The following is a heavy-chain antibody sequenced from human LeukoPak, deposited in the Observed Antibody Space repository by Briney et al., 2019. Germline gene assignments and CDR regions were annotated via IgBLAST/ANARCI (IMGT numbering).Heavy chain of an antibody. J-gene: IGHJ3*02. V-gene: IGHV4-34*01. CDR3: ARNNIRQIVVVTGNDI. CDR1: GGSFSGYY. Sequence: SETLSLTCAVYGGSFSGYYWSWIRQPPGKGLEWIGEINHSGSTNYNPSLKSRVTISVDTSKNQFSLKLSSVTAADTAVYYCARNNIRQIVVVTGNDIWGQGTMVTVSS. CDR2: INHSGST. D-gene: IGHD2-21*02.